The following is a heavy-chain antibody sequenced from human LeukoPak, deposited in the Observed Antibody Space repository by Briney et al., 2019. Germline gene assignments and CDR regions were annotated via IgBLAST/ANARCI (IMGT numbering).Heavy chain of an antibody. D-gene: IGHD1-1*01. CDR1: GGSISSYY. J-gene: IGHJ4*02. CDR3: ARGTYYFDY. Sequence: SETLSLTCTVSGGSISSYYRSWIRQPPGKGLEWIGYIYYSGSTNYNPSLKSRVTISVDTSKNQFSLKLSSVTAADTAVYYCARGTYYFDYWGQGTLVTVSS. CDR2: IYYSGST. V-gene: IGHV4-59*01.